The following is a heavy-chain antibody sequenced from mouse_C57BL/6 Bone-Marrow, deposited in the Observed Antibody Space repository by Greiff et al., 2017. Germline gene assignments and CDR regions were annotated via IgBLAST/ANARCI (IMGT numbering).Heavy chain of an antibody. Sequence: LVKPGPSVKISCKASGLSFTDYYMHWVKQSHGKSLEWIGLVYPYIGGTSYNQKFKGKATLTVDTSSSTAYMELNSLTSEDAAVYYYARWGDYGNWFAYWGQGTLVTVSA. J-gene: IGHJ3*01. D-gene: IGHD2-1*01. CDR1: GLSFTDYY. CDR3: ARWGDYGNWFAY. V-gene: IGHV1-36*01. CDR2: VYPYIGGT.